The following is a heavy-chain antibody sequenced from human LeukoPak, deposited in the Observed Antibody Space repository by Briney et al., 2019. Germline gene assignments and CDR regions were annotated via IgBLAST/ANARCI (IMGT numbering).Heavy chain of an antibody. CDR3: AKDPHAMASYYFDY. D-gene: IGHD2-2*01. Sequence: GGSLRLSCAASGLTLSSYAMSWVRQAPGKGLEWVSGISGSGGSTYHADSVEGRFTISRDNSKNTLYLQMNNLRAEDTAVYYCAKDPHAMASYYFDYWGQGTLVTVAS. V-gene: IGHV3-23*01. J-gene: IGHJ4*02. CDR1: GLTLSSYA. CDR2: ISGSGGST.